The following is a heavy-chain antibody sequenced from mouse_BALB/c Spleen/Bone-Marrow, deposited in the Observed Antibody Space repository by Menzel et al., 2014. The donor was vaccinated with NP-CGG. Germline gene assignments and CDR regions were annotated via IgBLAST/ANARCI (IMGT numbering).Heavy chain of an antibody. CDR2: LRNKANGYTT. V-gene: IGHV7-3*02. CDR3: ARDRGGLLFDY. Sequence: DVHLVESGGGLVQPGGSLRFSCATSGLTFTDYYMNWVCQPPGKALEWLGFLRNKANGYTTEYSASVKGRFTISRDNSQSILYLQMNTLRAEDSATYYCARDRGGLLFDYWGQGTTLTVSS. D-gene: IGHD1-1*01. J-gene: IGHJ2*01. CDR1: GLTFTDYY.